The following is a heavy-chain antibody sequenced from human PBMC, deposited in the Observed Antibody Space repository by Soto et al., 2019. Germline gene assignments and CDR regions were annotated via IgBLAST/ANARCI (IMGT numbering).Heavy chain of an antibody. J-gene: IGHJ6*02. CDR3: AKSRGCSGGSCYSYYYYYGMDV. CDR1: GFTFSSYA. V-gene: IGHV3-23*01. Sequence: VQLLESGGGLVQPGGSLRLSCAASGFTFSSYAMSWVRQAPGKGLEWVSAISGSGGSTYYADSVKGRFTISRDNSKNTLYLQMNSLRAEDTAVYYCAKSRGCSGGSCYSYYYYYGMDVWGQGTTVTVSS. D-gene: IGHD2-15*01. CDR2: ISGSGGST.